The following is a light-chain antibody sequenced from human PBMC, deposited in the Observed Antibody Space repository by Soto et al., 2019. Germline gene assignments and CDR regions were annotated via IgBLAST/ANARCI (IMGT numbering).Light chain of an antibody. CDR1: QSVSSN. CDR2: GAS. CDR3: QQYNDWPT. J-gene: IGKJ1*01. Sequence: EVVMTQSPATLSVSLGERSTLCCGSSQSVSSNLAWYQLKPGQAPRFLIYGASTRATGIPARFSGSGSGTEFTLTISSLQSEDFAVYYCQQYNDWPTFGRGAKADI. V-gene: IGKV3-15*01.